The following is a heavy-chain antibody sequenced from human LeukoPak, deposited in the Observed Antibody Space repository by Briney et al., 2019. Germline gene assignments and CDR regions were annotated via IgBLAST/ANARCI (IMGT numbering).Heavy chain of an antibody. CDR3: ASAPRYNDYSNPFDY. CDR1: GGTFSSYA. V-gene: IGHV1-69*13. Sequence: SVKVSCKASGGTFSSYAISWVRQAPGQGLEWMGGIIPIFGTANYAQKFQGRVTITADESTSTAYMELSSLRSEDTAVYYCASAPRYNDYSNPFDYWGQGTLVTGSS. CDR2: IIPIFGTA. J-gene: IGHJ4*02. D-gene: IGHD4-11*01.